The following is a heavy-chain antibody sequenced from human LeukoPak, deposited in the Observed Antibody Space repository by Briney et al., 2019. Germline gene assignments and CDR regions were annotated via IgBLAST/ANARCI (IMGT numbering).Heavy chain of an antibody. CDR1: GFTFSDHS. CDR3: ARDVLRFLEWLSTPFDY. J-gene: IGHJ4*02. V-gene: IGHV3-7*01. CDR2: IKRDGSEK. D-gene: IGHD3-3*01. Sequence: GGSLRLSCVASGFTFSDHSMMWVRQAPGKGLEWVANIKRDGSEKNYVDSVRGRFTVSRDNRENSLYLHLNSLGVEDTAVYYCARDVLRFLEWLSTPFDYWGQGTLVTVSS.